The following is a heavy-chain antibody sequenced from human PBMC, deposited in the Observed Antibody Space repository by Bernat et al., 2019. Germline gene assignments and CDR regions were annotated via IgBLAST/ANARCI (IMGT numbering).Heavy chain of an antibody. CDR3: ARRYTLRYFEGVGY. J-gene: IGHJ4*02. D-gene: IGHD3-9*01. V-gene: IGHV1-8*01. Sequence: QVQLVQSGAEVKKPGASVKVSCKASGYTFTSYDINWVRQATGQGLEWMGWMNPNSGNTGYAQKFQGRVTMTRNTSISTAYMELSSPRSEDTAVYYCARRYTLRYFEGVGYWGQGTLVTVSS. CDR2: MNPNSGNT. CDR1: GYTFTSYD.